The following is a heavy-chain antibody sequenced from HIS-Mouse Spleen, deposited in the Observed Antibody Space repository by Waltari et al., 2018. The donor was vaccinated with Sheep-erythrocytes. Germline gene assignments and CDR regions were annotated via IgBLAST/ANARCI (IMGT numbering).Heavy chain of an antibody. J-gene: IGHJ6*02. CDR2: IKQDGSEK. CDR1: GFTFSTYW. D-gene: IGHD6-13*01. V-gene: IGHV3-7*01. Sequence: EVQLVESGGGLVQPGGSLRLSCAASGFTFSTYWMSWVRQAPGKGLEWVANIKQDGSEKYYVDSVKGRFTISRDNAKNSLYLQMNSLRAEDTAVYYCARSRSSSWYGDYGMDVWGQGTTVTVSS. CDR3: ARSRSSSWYGDYGMDV.